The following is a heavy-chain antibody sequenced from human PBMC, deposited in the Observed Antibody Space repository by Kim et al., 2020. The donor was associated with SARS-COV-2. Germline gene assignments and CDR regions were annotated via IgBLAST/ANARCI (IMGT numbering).Heavy chain of an antibody. CDR1: GFTFSTYG. CDR3: ATAMYHEYSPYYYYGMDV. Sequence: GGSLRLSCEASGFTFSTYGMYWVRQAPGKGLEWVAIIWYDGSNKNYADSVKGRFTISRDNSKNTLYLQMNSLRAEDTAVYYCATAMYHEYSPYYYYGMDVWRQGTTVTVSS. J-gene: IGHJ6*02. CDR2: IWYDGSNK. D-gene: IGHD4-4*01. V-gene: IGHV3-33*01.